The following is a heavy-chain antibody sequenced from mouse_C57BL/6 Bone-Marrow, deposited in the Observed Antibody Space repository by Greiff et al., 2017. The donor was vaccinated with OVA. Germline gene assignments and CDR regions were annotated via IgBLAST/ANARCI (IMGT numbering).Heavy chain of an antibody. Sequence: VQLQQPGAELVKPGASVKMSCKASGYTFTSYWITWVKQRPGQGLEWIGDIYPGSGSTNYNEKFTSKATLTVDTSSSTAYMQLSSLTSEDSAVYYCARGGYYDYGYFDVWGTGTTVTVSS. D-gene: IGHD2-4*01. CDR3: ARGGYYDYGYFDV. CDR2: IYPGSGST. V-gene: IGHV1-55*01. J-gene: IGHJ1*03. CDR1: GYTFTSYW.